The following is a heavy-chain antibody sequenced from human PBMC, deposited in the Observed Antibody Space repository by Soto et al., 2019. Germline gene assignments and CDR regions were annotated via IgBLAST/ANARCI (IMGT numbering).Heavy chain of an antibody. CDR2: IYYSGST. J-gene: IGHJ4*02. D-gene: IGHD6-19*01. CDR1: GGSISSYY. CDR3: ARETTYSSGWYPTYYFDY. V-gene: IGHV4-59*01. Sequence: SETLSLTCTVSGGSISSYYWSWIRQPPGKGLEWIGYIYYSGSTNYNPSLKSRVTISVDTSKNQFSLKLSPVTAADTAVYYCARETTYSSGWYPTYYFDYWGQGTLVTVSS.